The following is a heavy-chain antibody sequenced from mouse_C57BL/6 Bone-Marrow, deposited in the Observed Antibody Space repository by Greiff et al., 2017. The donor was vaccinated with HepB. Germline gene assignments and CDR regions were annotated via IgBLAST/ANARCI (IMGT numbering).Heavy chain of an antibody. Sequence: VQLQQPGAELVRPGTSVKLSCKASGYTFTSYWMHWVKQRPGQGLEWIGVIDPSDSYTNYNQKFKGKATLTVDTSSSTAYMQLSSLTSEDSAVYYCARDGDDYEAMDYWGQGTSVTVSS. V-gene: IGHV1-59*01. CDR1: GYTFTSYW. CDR3: ARDGDDYEAMDY. J-gene: IGHJ4*01. CDR2: IDPSDSYT.